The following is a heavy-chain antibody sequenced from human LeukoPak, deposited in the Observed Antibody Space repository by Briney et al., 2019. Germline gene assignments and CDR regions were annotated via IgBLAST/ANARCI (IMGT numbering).Heavy chain of an antibody. CDR2: TYYRSKWSN. J-gene: IGHJ4*02. V-gene: IGHV6-1*01. CDR3: VRLIGNSWLDY. D-gene: IGHD6-13*01. CDR1: GDSVSSNSVT. Sequence: SQTRSLTCAISGDSVSSNSVTWNWIRQSPSRGLEWLGRTYYRSKWSNDYAEPVKSRITINPDTSKNQFSLQLNSVTPEDTAVYYCVRLIGNSWLDYWGQGTLVTVSS.